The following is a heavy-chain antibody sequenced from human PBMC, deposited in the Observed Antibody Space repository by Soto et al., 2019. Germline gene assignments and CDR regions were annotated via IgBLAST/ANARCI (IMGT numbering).Heavy chain of an antibody. D-gene: IGHD3-9*01. J-gene: IGHJ6*02. V-gene: IGHV3-33*01. CDR2: IWYDGSNK. CDR3: ARPYYDILTGYLLYSLDV. CDR1: GFTFSGYG. Sequence: QVQLVESGGGVVQPWRSLRLSCAASGFTFSGYGMHWVRQAPCKGLEWVAVIWYDGSNKYDADSVNGRFTISRDTSKNTLYLQMSSMRAEDTAMYYCARPYYDILTGYLLYSLDVWGQGTTVTVYS.